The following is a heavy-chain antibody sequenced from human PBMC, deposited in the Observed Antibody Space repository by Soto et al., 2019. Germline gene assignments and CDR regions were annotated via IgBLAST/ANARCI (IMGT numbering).Heavy chain of an antibody. J-gene: IGHJ4*02. CDR1: GGSISSYY. CDR2: IYYSGST. D-gene: IGHD5-12*01. V-gene: IGHV4-59*01. Sequence: SETLSLTCTVSGGSISSYYWSWIRQPPGKGLEWIGYIYYSGSTNYNPSLKSRVTISVDTSKNQFSLKLSSVTAADTAVYYCARGLVATTFDYSGQATLVTVSS. CDR3: ARGLVATTFDY.